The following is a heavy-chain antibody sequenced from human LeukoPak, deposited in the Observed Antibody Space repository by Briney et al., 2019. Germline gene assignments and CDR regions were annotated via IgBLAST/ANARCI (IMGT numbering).Heavy chain of an antibody. CDR3: SRGVTGDPRYPHYWFDP. D-gene: IGHD1-14*01. CDR1: GYTFTAYA. CDR2: INPGNGNT. J-gene: IGHJ5*02. V-gene: IGHV1-3*01. Sequence: GASVKVSCKASGYTFTAYAMHWVRQAPGQRLEWMGWINPGNGNTKFSQNFQGRVTISRDTSASTVYMDLSSLRSEDTAVYYCSRGVTGDPRYPHYWFDPWGQGTLVTVSS.